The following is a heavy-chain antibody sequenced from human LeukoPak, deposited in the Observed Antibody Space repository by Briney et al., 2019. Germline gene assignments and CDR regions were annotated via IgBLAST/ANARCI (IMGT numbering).Heavy chain of an antibody. D-gene: IGHD3-9*01. J-gene: IGHJ6*04. CDR3: ARDRAHYDILTGTYYYYGMDV. CDR1: GGSFSGYY. CDR2: INHSGST. Sequence: SETLSLTCAVYGGSFSGYYWSWIRQPPGKGLEWIGEINHSGSTNYNPSLKSRVTISVDTSKNQFSLKLSSVTAADTAVYYCARDRAHYDILTGTYYYYGMDVWGKGTTVTVSS. V-gene: IGHV4-34*01.